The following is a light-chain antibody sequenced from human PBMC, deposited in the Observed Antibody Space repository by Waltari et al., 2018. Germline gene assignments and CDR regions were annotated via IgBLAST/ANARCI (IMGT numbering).Light chain of an antibody. V-gene: IGKV4-1*01. CDR1: QNLLSSVNRKSY. Sequence: DCVMTQSPESLAVSLGERASINCMSRQNLLSSVNRKSYLAWFQQRPGRPPKLLIYWASTRQSGVPDRFTGSGSGTNFTLTITSLRAEDVAVYYCQQYFSVPRTFGRGTKVEVK. CDR3: QQYFSVPRT. J-gene: IGKJ1*01. CDR2: WAS.